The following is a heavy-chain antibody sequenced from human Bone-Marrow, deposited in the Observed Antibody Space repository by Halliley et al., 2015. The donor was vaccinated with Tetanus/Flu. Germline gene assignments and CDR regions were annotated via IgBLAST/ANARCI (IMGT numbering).Heavy chain of an antibody. J-gene: IGHJ4*02. Sequence: NKYYADSGKGRFAISRENSKNTRYLQMNSLRAEDTAVYYCASQFLGYDSSDYIPYFDYWGQGTLVTVSS. V-gene: IGHV3-33*01. CDR2: NK. D-gene: IGHD3-22*01. CDR3: ASQFLGYDSSDYIPYFDY.